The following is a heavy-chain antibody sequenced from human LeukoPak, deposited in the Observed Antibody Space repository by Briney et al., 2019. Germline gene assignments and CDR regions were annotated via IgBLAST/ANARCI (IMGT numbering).Heavy chain of an antibody. Sequence: QPGGSLRLSCAASGFTFSSYEMNWVRQAPGKGLEWVSYISSSGSTIYYADSVKGRFTISRDNAKNSLYLQMNSLRAEDTAVYYCARERGYSYGWPLYYYYYMDVWGKGTTVTVSS. CDR3: ARERGYSYGWPLYYYYYMDV. CDR1: GFTFSSYE. V-gene: IGHV3-48*03. J-gene: IGHJ6*03. D-gene: IGHD5-18*01. CDR2: ISSSGSTI.